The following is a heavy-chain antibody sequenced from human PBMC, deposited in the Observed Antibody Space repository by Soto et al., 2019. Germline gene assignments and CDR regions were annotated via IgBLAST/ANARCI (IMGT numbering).Heavy chain of an antibody. V-gene: IGHV5-10-1*01. J-gene: IGHJ4*02. CDR2: IDPSDSYT. CDR1: GYSFTGYW. D-gene: IGHD2-2*01. Sequence: GESLKISCKGSGYSFTGYWISWVRQMPGKGLEWMGKIDPSDSYTNYSPSFQGHVTISTDKSISTAYLQWSSLKASDTAMYYCARQSSRYCSSTTCYPSETFDYWGQGTLVTVSS. CDR3: ARQSSRYCSSTTCYPSETFDY.